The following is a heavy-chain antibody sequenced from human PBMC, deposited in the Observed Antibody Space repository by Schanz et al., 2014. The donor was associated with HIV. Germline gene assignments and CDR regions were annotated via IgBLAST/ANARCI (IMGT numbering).Heavy chain of an antibody. J-gene: IGHJ6*01. D-gene: IGHD2-15*01. CDR1: GFNFDDFA. CDR3: AKDHARSVEARMGAMDV. V-gene: IGHV3-9*01. Sequence: EVQLVESGGGLVQPGTSLRLSCAVSGFNFDDFAMHWVRQAPGKGLEWVSGISYNDAGIIYADSVKGRFIISRDNAKKSLYLQMNSLRPEDSALYYCAKDHARSVEARMGAMDVWGLGTTVTVSS. CDR2: ISYNDAGI.